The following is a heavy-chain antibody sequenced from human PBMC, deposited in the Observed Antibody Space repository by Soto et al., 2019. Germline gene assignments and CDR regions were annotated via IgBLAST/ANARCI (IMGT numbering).Heavy chain of an antibody. J-gene: IGHJ4*02. CDR3: ARHQGGIVATHFDY. CDR2: IYYSGST. D-gene: IGHD5-12*01. Sequence: SETLSLTCTVSGGSISSSSYYWGWIRQPPGKGLEWIGSIYYSGSTYYNPSLKSRVTISVDTSKNQFSLKLSSVTAADTAVYYCARHQGGIVATHFDYWGQGTLVTVSS. CDR1: GGSISSSSYY. V-gene: IGHV4-39*01.